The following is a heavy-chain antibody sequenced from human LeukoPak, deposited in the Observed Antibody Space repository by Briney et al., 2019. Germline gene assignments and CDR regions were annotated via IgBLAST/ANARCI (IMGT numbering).Heavy chain of an antibody. J-gene: IGHJ4*02. CDR1: GYSFTNHW. V-gene: IGHV5-51*01. CDR3: ARRDYYGSGSYYGNFDY. Sequence: GEPLKISCKSSGYSFTNHWIGWVRQMPGKGLEWMGAIYPGDSHTRYSPSFQGQVTISADKSISTAYLQWSSLKASDTAMYYCARRDYYGSGSYYGNFDYWGQGTLVTVSS. D-gene: IGHD3-10*01. CDR2: IYPGDSHT.